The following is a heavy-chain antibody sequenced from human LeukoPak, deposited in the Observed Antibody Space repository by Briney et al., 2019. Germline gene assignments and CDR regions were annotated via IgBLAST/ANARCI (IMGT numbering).Heavy chain of an antibody. CDR3: ARVRPYYDILTPDFDY. D-gene: IGHD3-9*01. Sequence: PGGSLRLSCAASGFTVSSNYMSWVRQAPGKGLEWVSVIYSGGSTYYADSVKGRFTISRDNSKNTLYLQMNSLRAEDTAVYYCARVRPYYDILTPDFDYWGQGTLVTVSS. CDR1: GFTVSSNY. V-gene: IGHV3-53*01. J-gene: IGHJ4*02. CDR2: IYSGGST.